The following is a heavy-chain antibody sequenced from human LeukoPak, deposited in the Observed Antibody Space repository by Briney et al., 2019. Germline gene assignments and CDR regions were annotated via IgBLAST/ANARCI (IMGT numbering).Heavy chain of an antibody. CDR3: ARVGGYSYGQPFDY. J-gene: IGHJ4*02. Sequence: PGVSLRLSCAASVFTFSSNYMSGVRQAPGGGGEGVSVMYSGGSTFYADSVKGRFTISRDNSKNTLYLQMTSLRAEDTAVYYCARVGGYSYGQPFDYWGQGTLVTVSS. V-gene: IGHV3-66*01. CDR1: VFTFSSNY. CDR2: MYSGGST. D-gene: IGHD5-18*01.